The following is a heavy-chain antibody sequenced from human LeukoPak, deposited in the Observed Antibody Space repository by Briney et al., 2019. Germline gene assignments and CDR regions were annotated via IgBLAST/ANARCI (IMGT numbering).Heavy chain of an antibody. J-gene: IGHJ6*03. Sequence: SETLSLTCAVSGGSISSSNWWSWVRQPPGKGLEWIGEIYHSGSTNYNPSLKSRVTISVDKSKNQFSLKLSSVTAADTAVYYCARGGYDFWSGYYRGSMEYMDVWGKGTTVTVSS. CDR1: GGSISSSNW. V-gene: IGHV4-4*02. CDR3: ARGGYDFWSGYYRGSMEYMDV. CDR2: IYHSGST. D-gene: IGHD3-3*01.